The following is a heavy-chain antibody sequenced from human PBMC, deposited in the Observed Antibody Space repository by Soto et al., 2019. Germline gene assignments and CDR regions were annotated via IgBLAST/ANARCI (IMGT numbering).Heavy chain of an antibody. Sequence: LRLSCAASGFTFSSYAMHWVRQAPGKGLEWVAVISYDGSNKYYADSVKGRFTISRDNSKNTLYLQMNSLRAEDTAVYYCAREGIAARLSSFMDVWGQGTTVTVSS. J-gene: IGHJ6*02. V-gene: IGHV3-30-3*01. D-gene: IGHD6-6*01. CDR1: GFTFSSYA. CDR2: ISYDGSNK. CDR3: AREGIAARLSSFMDV.